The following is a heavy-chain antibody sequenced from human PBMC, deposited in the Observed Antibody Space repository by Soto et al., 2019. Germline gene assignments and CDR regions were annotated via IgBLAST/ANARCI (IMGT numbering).Heavy chain of an antibody. D-gene: IGHD6-19*01. CDR1: GGSISSGGYS. CDR2: IYYSGST. J-gene: IGHJ6*02. V-gene: IGHV4-31*03. Sequence: SETLSLTCTVSGGSISSGGYSWRWIRQHPGKGLEWIGYIYYSGSTYYNPSLKSRVTISVDTSKNQFSLKLSSVTAADTAVYYCARSPVAGPPYYYYGMDVWGQGTTVTVSS. CDR3: ARSPVAGPPYYYYGMDV.